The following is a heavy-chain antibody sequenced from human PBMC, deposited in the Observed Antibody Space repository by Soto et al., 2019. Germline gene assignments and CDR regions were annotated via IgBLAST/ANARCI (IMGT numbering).Heavy chain of an antibody. CDR3: AATYYYDSSGYHPDSFDY. CDR1: GGSISSGGYY. D-gene: IGHD3-22*01. Sequence: SETLSLTCTVSGGSISSGGYYWSWIRQHPGKGLEWIGYIYYSGSTYYNPSLKSRVTISVDTSKNQFSLKLSSVTAADTAVYNCAATYYYDSSGYHPDSFDYWGQGTLVTVSS. V-gene: IGHV4-31*03. J-gene: IGHJ4*02. CDR2: IYYSGST.